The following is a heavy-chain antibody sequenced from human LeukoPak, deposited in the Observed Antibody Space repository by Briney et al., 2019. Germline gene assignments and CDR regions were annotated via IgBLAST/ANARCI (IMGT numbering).Heavy chain of an antibody. J-gene: IGHJ5*02. Sequence: GGSLRLSCAASGFTFSSHWMGWVRQAPGKGLEWVANIKEDGSAEHYVDSVRGRFTISRDNAKNSLYLQMNSPRAEDTAVYYCARDAGYYVHDLWGQGTLVTVSS. V-gene: IGHV3-7*01. D-gene: IGHD3-10*02. CDR1: GFTFSSHW. CDR3: ARDAGYYVHDL. CDR2: IKEDGSAE.